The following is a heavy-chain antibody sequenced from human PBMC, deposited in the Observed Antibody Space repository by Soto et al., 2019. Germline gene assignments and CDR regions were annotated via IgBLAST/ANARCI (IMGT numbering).Heavy chain of an antibody. J-gene: IGHJ6*02. CDR1: GFTASNFW. Sequence: VESGGGVFQSGGSLRLSCAASGFTASNFWMHWVRQAPGKGLVWVARINGDGSSRTYADSVKGRLTISRENARNLKLLQMNSVTVRGTAVYYCASAYTGRLPRRAGYYDPLDVWGQGIMVTLSS. V-gene: IGHV3-74*02. D-gene: IGHD1-26*01. CDR2: INGDGSSR. CDR3: ASAYTGRLPRRAGYYDPLDV.